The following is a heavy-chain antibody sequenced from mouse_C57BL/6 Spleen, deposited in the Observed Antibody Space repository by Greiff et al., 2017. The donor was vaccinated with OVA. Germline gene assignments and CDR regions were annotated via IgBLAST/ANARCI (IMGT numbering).Heavy chain of an antibody. D-gene: IGHD1-1*01. CDR3: ARDPYYYGSSYDY. Sequence: EVQLQQSGPVLVKPGASVKMSCKASGYTFTDYYMNWVKQSHGKSLEWIGVINPYNGGTSYNQKFKGKATLTVDKPSSTAYMELNSLTSEDSAVYYCARDPYYYGSSYDYWGQGTTLTVSS. CDR2: INPYNGGT. V-gene: IGHV1-19*01. J-gene: IGHJ2*01. CDR1: GYTFTDYY.